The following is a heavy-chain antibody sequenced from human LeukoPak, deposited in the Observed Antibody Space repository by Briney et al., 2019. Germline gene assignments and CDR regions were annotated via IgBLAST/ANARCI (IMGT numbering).Heavy chain of an antibody. CDR2: IYPGDSDT. CDR3: ARRSLTNCGGDCSSAFDI. V-gene: IGHV5-51*01. CDR1: GYSFTSYW. D-gene: IGHD2-21*02. J-gene: IGHJ3*02. Sequence: PGESLKIPCKGSGYSFTSYWNGWVRQMPGKGLGLMCIIYPGDSDTRYSTSFQGQVTISADKSITTAYLQWSSLKASDTAMYYCARRSLTNCGGDCSSAFDIWGQGTMVTVSS.